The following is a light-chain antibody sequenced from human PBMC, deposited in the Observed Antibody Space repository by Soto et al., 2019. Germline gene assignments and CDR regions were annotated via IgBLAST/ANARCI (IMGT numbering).Light chain of an antibody. V-gene: IGKV1-5*01. CDR3: QQYTNTNNPWM. Sequence: DIQMTQSPSTLSGSVGDRVTITCRASQTISTWMAWYQQKPGKAPKLLVYDASTLQSGVASRFSGSGSGTEFTLIISGLQPDDSATYYCQQYTNTNNPWMFGQGTKEDIK. CDR2: DAS. CDR1: QTISTW. J-gene: IGKJ1*01.